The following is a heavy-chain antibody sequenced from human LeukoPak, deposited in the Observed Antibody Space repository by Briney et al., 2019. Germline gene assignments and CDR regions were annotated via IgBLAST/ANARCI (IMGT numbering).Heavy chain of an antibody. CDR3: ASGLRNFDY. CDR1: GFTFSSYW. V-gene: IGHV3-7*01. CDR2: IKQDGSEK. D-gene: IGHD4-17*01. Sequence: PGGSLRLSCAAPGFTFSSYWMSWVRQAPGKGLEWVANIKQDGSEKYYVGSVKGRFTISRDNAKNSLYLQMNSLRAEDTAVYYCASGLRNFDYWGQGTLVTVSS. J-gene: IGHJ4*02.